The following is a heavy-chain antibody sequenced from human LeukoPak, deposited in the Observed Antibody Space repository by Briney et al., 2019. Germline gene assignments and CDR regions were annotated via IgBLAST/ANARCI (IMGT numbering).Heavy chain of an antibody. J-gene: IGHJ5*02. Sequence: SETLSLICAVYGGSFSGYYWSWIRQPPGKGLEWIGEINHSGSTNYNPPLKSRVTISVDTSKNQSSLKLSSVTAADTAVYYCARGTVTMVRGVIISHNWFDPWGQGTLVTVSS. D-gene: IGHD3-10*01. CDR3: ARGTVTMVRGVIISHNWFDP. CDR1: GGSFSGYY. V-gene: IGHV4-34*01. CDR2: INHSGST.